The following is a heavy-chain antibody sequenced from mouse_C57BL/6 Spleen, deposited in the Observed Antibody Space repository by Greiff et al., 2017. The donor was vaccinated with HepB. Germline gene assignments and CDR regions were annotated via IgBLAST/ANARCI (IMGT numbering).Heavy chain of an antibody. J-gene: IGHJ1*03. V-gene: IGHV1-18*01. D-gene: IGHD1-1*01. CDR2: INPNNGGT. CDR3: ARRDLYYGSSYRYFDV. CDR1: GYTFTDYN. Sequence: EVQLQQSGPELVKPGASVKIPCKASGYTFTDYNMDWVKQSHGKSLEWIGDINPNNGGTIYNQKFKGKATLTVDKSSSTAYMELRSLTSEDTAVYYCARRDLYYGSSYRYFDVWGTGTTVTVSS.